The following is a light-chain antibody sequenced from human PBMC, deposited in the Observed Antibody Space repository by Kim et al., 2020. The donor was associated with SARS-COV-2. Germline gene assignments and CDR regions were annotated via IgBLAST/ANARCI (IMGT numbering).Light chain of an antibody. CDR3: QAWDSSTYV. CDR1: KLGDKY. CDR2: QHS. J-gene: IGLJ1*01. V-gene: IGLV3-1*01. Sequence: VSPGRTARITCAGGKLGDKYACWYKQKPGQSPVLVIYQHSKRPSGIRERFSGSNSGNTATLTISGTQAMDEADYFCQAWDSSTYVFGTGTKVTVL.